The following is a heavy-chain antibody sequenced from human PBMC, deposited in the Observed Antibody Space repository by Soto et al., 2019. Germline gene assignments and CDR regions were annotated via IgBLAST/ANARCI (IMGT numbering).Heavy chain of an antibody. J-gene: IGHJ6*02. CDR3: ARDQGTVATFYYYFAMDV. CDR2: IWYDGSNK. CDR1: GFTFRSYG. V-gene: IGHV3-33*01. D-gene: IGHD4-4*01. Sequence: QVQLVESGGGVVQPGRSLRLSCAASGFTFRSYGMHWVRQAPGTGLEWVAVIWYDGSNKYYADSVKGRFTISRDNSKNTLYLQMNSLRAEDTAVYYCARDQGTVATFYYYFAMDVWGQGTTVTVSS.